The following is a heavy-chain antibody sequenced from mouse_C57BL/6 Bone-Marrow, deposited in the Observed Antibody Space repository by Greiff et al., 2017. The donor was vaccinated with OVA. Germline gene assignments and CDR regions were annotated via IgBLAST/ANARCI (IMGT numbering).Heavy chain of an antibody. Sequence: EVQGVESGAELVRPGASVKLSCTASGFNIKDDYMHWVKQRPEQGLEWIGWIDPENGDTEYASKFQGKATITADTSSNTAYLQLSSLTSEDTAVYYCTNWVPYYAMDYWGQGTSVTVSS. CDR3: TNWVPYYAMDY. CDR2: IDPENGDT. J-gene: IGHJ4*01. D-gene: IGHD4-1*01. CDR1: GFNIKDDY. V-gene: IGHV14-4*01.